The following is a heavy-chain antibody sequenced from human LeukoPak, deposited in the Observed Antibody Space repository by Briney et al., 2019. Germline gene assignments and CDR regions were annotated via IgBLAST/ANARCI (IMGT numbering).Heavy chain of an antibody. Sequence: GGSLRLSCAASGFSFSSYGMYWVRQAPGKGLEWVAFIRYDGSKKYYADSVKGRFTISRDNSKNTLNLQMNSLRAEDTAVYYCAREGTHYYYYMDVWGKGTTVTVSS. J-gene: IGHJ6*03. CDR3: AREGTHYYYYMDV. CDR1: GFSFSSYG. V-gene: IGHV3-30*02. CDR2: IRYDGSKK.